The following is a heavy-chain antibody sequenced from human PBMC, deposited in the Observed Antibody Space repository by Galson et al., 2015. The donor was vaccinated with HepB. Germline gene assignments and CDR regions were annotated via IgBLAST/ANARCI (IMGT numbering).Heavy chain of an antibody. Sequence: TLSLTCTVSGGALSSYLWTWIRQPPGKGLEWVGYINSRGSTDYNPSLKSRVSISVDTTNKQFSLRLSSVTAADTAVYYCARERVGGDFDHWGQGTPVTVSS. D-gene: IGHD2-2*01. CDR1: GGALSSYL. CDR3: ARERVGGDFDH. V-gene: IGHV4-59*12. J-gene: IGHJ4*02. CDR2: INSRGST.